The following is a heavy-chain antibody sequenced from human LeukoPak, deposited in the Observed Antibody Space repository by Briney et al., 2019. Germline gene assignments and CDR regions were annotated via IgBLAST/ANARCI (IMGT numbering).Heavy chain of an antibody. J-gene: IGHJ6*03. V-gene: IGHV4-34*01. Sequence: SETLSLTCAVYGGSFSGYYWSWIRQPPGKGLEWIGEINHSGSTNYNPSLKSRVTIPVDTSKNQFSLKLSSVTAADTAVYYCARATRRAYFDWLNYMDVWGKGSTVTVSS. CDR3: ARATRRAYFDWLNYMDV. D-gene: IGHD3-9*01. CDR2: INHSGST. CDR1: GGSFSGYY.